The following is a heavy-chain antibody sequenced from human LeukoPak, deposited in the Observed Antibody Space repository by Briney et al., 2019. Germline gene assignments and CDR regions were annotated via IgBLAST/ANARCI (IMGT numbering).Heavy chain of an antibody. Sequence: PSETLSLTCTVSGGSISSSTYYWGWIRQPPGRGLEWIGSIYYSGNTYYNPSLKSRVTLSVDTSKNQFSLKLNSVTAADTAVYYCARLPIVVVPAAGFDYWGQGTLVTVSS. CDR1: GGSISSSTYY. J-gene: IGHJ4*02. V-gene: IGHV4-39*01. CDR3: ARLPIVVVPAAGFDY. CDR2: IYYSGNT. D-gene: IGHD2-2*01.